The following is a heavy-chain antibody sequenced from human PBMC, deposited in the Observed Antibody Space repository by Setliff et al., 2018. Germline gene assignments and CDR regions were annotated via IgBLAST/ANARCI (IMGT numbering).Heavy chain of an antibody. CDR2: IYPSDSDT. V-gene: IGHV5-51*01. CDR3: ARDYLDGGLDY. CDR1: GYNFRDYW. J-gene: IGHJ4*02. D-gene: IGHD3-9*01. Sequence: GESLKISCKGSGYNFRDYWIGWVRQMPGKGLEWMGVIYPSDSDTRYSPSFQGQVTISADKSISTAYLQWSSLKASDTAMYYCARDYLDGGLDYWGQGTLVTAPQ.